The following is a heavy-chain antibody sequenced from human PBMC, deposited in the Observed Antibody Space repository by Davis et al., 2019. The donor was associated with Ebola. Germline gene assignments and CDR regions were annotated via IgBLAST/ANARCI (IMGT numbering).Heavy chain of an antibody. CDR1: GGSVSSGSYY. V-gene: IGHV4-61*01. J-gene: IGHJ4*02. CDR3: ARGTRWLQRYFDY. Sequence: SETLSLTCTVSGGSVSSGSYYWSWIRQPPGKGLEWIGYIYYSGSTNYNPSLKSRVTISVDTSKNQFSLKLSSVTAADTAVYYCARGTRWLQRYFDYWGQGTLVTVSS. D-gene: IGHD5-24*01. CDR2: IYYSGST.